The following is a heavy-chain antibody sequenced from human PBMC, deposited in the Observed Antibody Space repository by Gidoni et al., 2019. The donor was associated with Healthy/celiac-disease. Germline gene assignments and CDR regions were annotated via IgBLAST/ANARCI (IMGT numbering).Heavy chain of an antibody. CDR3: AKDIERYSSGWYTGT. Sequence: EVQLVESGGGLVQPGRSLRLSCAASGFPFDDYAMHWVRQAPGKGLEWVSGISWNSGSIGYADSVKGRFTISRDNAKNSLYLQMNSLRAEDTALYYCAKDIERYSSGWYTGTWGQGTLVTVSS. V-gene: IGHV3-9*01. J-gene: IGHJ4*02. CDR2: ISWNSGSI. D-gene: IGHD6-19*01. CDR1: GFPFDDYA.